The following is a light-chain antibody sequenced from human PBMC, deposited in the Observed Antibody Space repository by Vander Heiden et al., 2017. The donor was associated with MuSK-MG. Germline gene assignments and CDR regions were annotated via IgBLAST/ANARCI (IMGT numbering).Light chain of an antibody. CDR2: QDS. CDR3: QAGDRSTAV. V-gene: IGLV3-1*01. CDR1: NLGDKF. Sequence: SYELTQPPSVSVSPGPTASITCSGANLGDKFACWYQQMPGQSPVLVIYQDSKRPSGIPERFSGSNSGNTATLTISGTQAMDEADYYCQAGDRSTAVFGGGTKLTVL. J-gene: IGLJ2*01.